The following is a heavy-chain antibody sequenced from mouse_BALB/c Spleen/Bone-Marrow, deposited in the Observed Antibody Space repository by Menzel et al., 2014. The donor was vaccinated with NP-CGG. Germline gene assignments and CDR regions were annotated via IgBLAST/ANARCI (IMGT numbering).Heavy chain of an antibody. CDR1: GYTFTSYW. V-gene: IGHV1-7*01. CDR3: ARGGNWDGFAY. CDR2: INPSTGYT. Sequence: QVQLPQSGAELAKPGASVKMSCKASGYTFTSYWMHWVKQRPGQGLEWIGYINPSTGYTEYNQKFKDKATLTADKSSSTAYMQLSSLTSEDSAVYYCARGGNWDGFAYWGQGTLVTVSA. D-gene: IGHD4-1*01. J-gene: IGHJ3*01.